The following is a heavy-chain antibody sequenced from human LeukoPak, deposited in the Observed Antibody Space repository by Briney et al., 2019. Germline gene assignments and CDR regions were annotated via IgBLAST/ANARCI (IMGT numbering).Heavy chain of an antibody. D-gene: IGHD2-15*01. Sequence: GGSLRLSCAASGFTFSSYAMSWVRQAPGKGLVWVSRIDSDGSSTIYADSVKGRFTISRDNAKNTLNLQMNSLRAEDTALYYCARSGAPTPDYWGQGTLVTVSS. CDR3: ARSGAPTPDY. CDR2: IDSDGSST. V-gene: IGHV3-74*01. CDR1: GFTFSSYA. J-gene: IGHJ4*02.